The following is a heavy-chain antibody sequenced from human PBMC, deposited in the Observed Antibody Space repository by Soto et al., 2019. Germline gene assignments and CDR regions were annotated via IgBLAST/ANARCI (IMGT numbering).Heavy chain of an antibody. CDR1: GFTFSSYA. CDR3: AKDFSGWPTPYSDY. D-gene: IGHD6-19*01. V-gene: IGHV3-23*01. J-gene: IGHJ4*02. Sequence: EVQLLESGGGLVQPGGSLRLSCAASGFTFSSYAMSWVRQAPGEGLEWVSAISGSGGSTYYADSVKGRFTISRDNSKNTLYMQMNSLRAEDTAVYYCAKDFSGWPTPYSDYWGQGTLVTVSS. CDR2: ISGSGGST.